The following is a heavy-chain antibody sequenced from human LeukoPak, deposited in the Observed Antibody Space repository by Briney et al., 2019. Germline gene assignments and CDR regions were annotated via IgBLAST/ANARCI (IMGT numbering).Heavy chain of an antibody. CDR1: GGSISTYY. V-gene: IGHV4-59*08. J-gene: IGHJ4*02. Sequence: SETLSLTCTVSGGSISTYYWSWIRQPPGKGLEWIGYIYYSGSTNYNPSLKSRVTISVDTSKNQFSLKLSSVTAADTAVYYCAGHKLVGYSSAWYFDNWGQGTLVTVSS. CDR2: IYYSGST. CDR3: AGHKLVGYSSAWYFDN. D-gene: IGHD6-19*01.